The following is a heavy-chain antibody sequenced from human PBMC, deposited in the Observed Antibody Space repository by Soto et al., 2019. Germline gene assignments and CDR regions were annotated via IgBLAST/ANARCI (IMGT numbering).Heavy chain of an antibody. CDR2: INYSGST. Sequence: SETLSLTCAGYGGSFSGYYWSWIRQPPGRGLEWIGEINYSGSTNYNPSLKSRVTMSVDTPKNQCSLKLRSVTAADTAVYYCAREGAGSGATFDYWGRGSLVTVSS. D-gene: IGHD2-15*01. CDR1: GGSFSGYY. CDR3: AREGAGSGATFDY. J-gene: IGHJ4*02. V-gene: IGHV4-34*01.